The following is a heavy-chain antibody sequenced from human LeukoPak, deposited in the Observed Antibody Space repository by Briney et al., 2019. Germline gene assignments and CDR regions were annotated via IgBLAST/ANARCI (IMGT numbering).Heavy chain of an antibody. V-gene: IGHV3-21*01. CDR2: ISSSSTYI. J-gene: IGHJ4*02. CDR3: ARSRSAGY. CDR1: GFTFSSYN. Sequence: GGSLRLSCAASGFTFSSYNMNWVRQAPGKGLQWVSSISSSSTYIYYADSVKGRFTISRDNAKNSLYLQMDSLRAEDTAVYYCARSRSAGYWGQGTLVTVSS.